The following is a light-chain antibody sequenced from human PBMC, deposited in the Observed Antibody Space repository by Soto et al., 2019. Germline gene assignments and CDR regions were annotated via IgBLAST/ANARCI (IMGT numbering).Light chain of an antibody. J-gene: IGLJ1*01. CDR3: SSYTTSNTRQIV. CDR1: SSDVGGCNY. Sequence: QSALTQPASVSGSPGQSITISCTGTSSDVGGCNYVSWYQHHPGKAPKLMIYDVSYRPSGVSNRFSGSKSGNTASLTISGLQPEDEADYSCSSYTTSNTRQIVFGTGTKLTVL. CDR2: DVS. V-gene: IGLV2-14*03.